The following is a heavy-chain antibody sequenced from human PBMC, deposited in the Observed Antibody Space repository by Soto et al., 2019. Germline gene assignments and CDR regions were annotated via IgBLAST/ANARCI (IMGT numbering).Heavy chain of an antibody. Sequence: SETLSLTCTVSGGSVSSGDYYWSWIRQPPGKGLEWIGYIYYSGNTNYNPSLKSRVIISVDTSKNLFSLKLTSVTAADTAVYYCARIPVDTSMIYWLDPWGQGTLVTVSS. CDR1: GGSVSSGDYY. CDR3: ARIPVDTSMIYWLDP. CDR2: IYYSGNT. J-gene: IGHJ5*02. D-gene: IGHD5-18*01. V-gene: IGHV4-61*08.